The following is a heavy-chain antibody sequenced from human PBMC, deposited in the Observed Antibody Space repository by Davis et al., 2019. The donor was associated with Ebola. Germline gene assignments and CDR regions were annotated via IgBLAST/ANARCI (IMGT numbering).Heavy chain of an antibody. CDR1: GYTFTGYY. V-gene: IGHV1-2*02. CDR2: INPNSGGT. J-gene: IGHJ4*02. CDR3: ARELSLPGSYDSSDY. Sequence: ASVKVSCKASGYTFTGYYMHWVRQAPGQGLEWMGWINPNSGGTNYAQKFQGRVTMTRDTSISTAYMELSRLRSDDTAVYYCARELSLPGSYDSSDYWGQGTLVTVSS. D-gene: IGHD3-22*01.